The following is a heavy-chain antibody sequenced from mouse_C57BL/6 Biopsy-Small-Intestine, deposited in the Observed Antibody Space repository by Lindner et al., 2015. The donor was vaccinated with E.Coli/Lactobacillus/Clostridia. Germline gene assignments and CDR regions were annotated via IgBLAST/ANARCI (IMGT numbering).Heavy chain of an antibody. CDR3: THRYDYAMDY. J-gene: IGHJ4*01. Sequence: VQLQESGAELVRPGASVKLSCTASGFNIKDDYMYWVKQRSEQGLEWIGWIDPESGDTEYASKFQGKATIIAGTSSNTAYLQLSSLTSEDTAVYYCTHRYDYAMDYWGQGTSVTVSS. CDR2: IDPESGDT. CDR1: GFNIKDDY. V-gene: IGHV14-4*01. D-gene: IGHD2-3*01.